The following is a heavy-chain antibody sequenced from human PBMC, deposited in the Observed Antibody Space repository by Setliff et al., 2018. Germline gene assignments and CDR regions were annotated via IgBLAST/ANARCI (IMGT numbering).Heavy chain of an antibody. CDR1: GGSFSGYY. CDR2: INHSGST. V-gene: IGHV4-34*01. CDR3: ARVSLKTYYDFWSGYYDRYFDY. Sequence: AVYGGSFSGYYWSWIRQPPGKGLEWIGEINHSGSTNYNPSLKSRVTISVDTSKNQFSLKLSSVTAADTAVYYCARVSLKTYYDFWSGYYDRYFDYWGQGTLVTVST. D-gene: IGHD3-3*01. J-gene: IGHJ4*02.